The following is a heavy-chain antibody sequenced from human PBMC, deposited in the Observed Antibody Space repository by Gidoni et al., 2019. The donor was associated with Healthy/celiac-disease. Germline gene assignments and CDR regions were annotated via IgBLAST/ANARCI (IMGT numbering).Heavy chain of an antibody. V-gene: IGHV3-21*01. J-gene: IGHJ6*02. CDR2: ISSSSSYI. CDR1: GFTFSSYS. D-gene: IGHD5-12*01. CDR3: ARDLVATINGYYYYYGMDV. Sequence: EVQLVESGGGLVKPGGSLRLSCAASGFTFSSYSMNWVRQAPGKGLEWGSSISSSSSYIYYADSVKGRFTISRDNAKNSLYLQMNSLRAEDTAVYYCARDLVATINGYYYYYGMDVWGQGTTVTVSS.